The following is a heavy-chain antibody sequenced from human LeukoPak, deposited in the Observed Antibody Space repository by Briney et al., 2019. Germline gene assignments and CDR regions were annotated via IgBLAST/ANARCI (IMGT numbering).Heavy chain of an antibody. Sequence: PSETLSLTCTVSGGSISSSSYYWGWIRQPPGKGLEWIGSIYYSGSTNYNPSLKSRVTISVDTSKNQFSLKLSSVTAADTAVYYCARGYGSGTDYWGQGTLVTVSS. CDR1: GGSISSSSYY. J-gene: IGHJ4*02. CDR3: ARGYGSGTDY. D-gene: IGHD3-10*01. CDR2: IYYSGST. V-gene: IGHV4-39*07.